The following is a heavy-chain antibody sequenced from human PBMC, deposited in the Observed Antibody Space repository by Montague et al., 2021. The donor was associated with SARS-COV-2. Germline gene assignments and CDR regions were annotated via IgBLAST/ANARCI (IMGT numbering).Heavy chain of an antibody. J-gene: IGHJ4*02. V-gene: IGHV4-39*07. CDR1: GGSISSSSYY. D-gene: IGHD4-17*01. CDR3: ARVRKDDYGDNYFDY. Sequence: SETLSLACTVSGGSISSSSYYWGWIRQPPGKGLEWIGSIYYSGSTYYSPSLKSRVTISVDTSNNQFSLKLNSVTAADTAVYYCARVRKDDYGDNYFDYWGQGTLVTVSS. CDR2: IYYSGST.